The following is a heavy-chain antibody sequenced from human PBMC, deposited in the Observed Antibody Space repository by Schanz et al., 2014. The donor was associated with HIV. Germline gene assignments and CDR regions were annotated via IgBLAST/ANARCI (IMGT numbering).Heavy chain of an antibody. Sequence: EVQLLESGGGLVQPGGSLRLSCAASGFTFKNYAMSWVRQSPGRGLEWLAYISPGGDTVYYAESVKGRFTISRDYDKNSLFLQMYSLRDDDTAVYYCARGWRENSFDYWGQGTLVTVSS. D-gene: IGHD4-4*01. CDR1: GFTFKNYA. J-gene: IGHJ4*02. V-gene: IGHV3-48*02. CDR2: ISPGGDTV. CDR3: ARGWRENSFDY.